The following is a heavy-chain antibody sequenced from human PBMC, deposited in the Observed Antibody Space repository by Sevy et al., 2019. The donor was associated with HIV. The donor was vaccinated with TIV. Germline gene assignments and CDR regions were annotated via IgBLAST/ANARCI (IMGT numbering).Heavy chain of an antibody. CDR1: GFIFSTDW. CDR3: VRDRPGPKHYMDV. CDR2: IDTDGSDT. V-gene: IGHV3-74*01. Sequence: GGSLRVSCVASGFIFSTDWMHWVRQAPGKGLVWVSRIDTDGSDTSYADSVKGRFTISRDNAKNTLYLQMNSLRAEDTAVYYCVRDRPGPKHYMDVWGKGTTVTVSS. J-gene: IGHJ6*03.